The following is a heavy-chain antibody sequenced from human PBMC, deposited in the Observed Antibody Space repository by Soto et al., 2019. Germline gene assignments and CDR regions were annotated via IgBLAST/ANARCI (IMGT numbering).Heavy chain of an antibody. CDR1: GFTFTNYA. CDR3: AKGSSGFRHFDY. D-gene: IGHD3-22*01. V-gene: IGHV3-23*01. CDR2: IGGSGDST. Sequence: EVQLLESGGGLVQPEGSLRLSCAASGFTFTNYAMSWVRQAPGKGLEWVSTIGGSGDSTYYADSVKGRFTISRDNSKNTLSLQINSLRAEDTAIYYCAKGSSGFRHFDYWGQGALVTVSS. J-gene: IGHJ4*02.